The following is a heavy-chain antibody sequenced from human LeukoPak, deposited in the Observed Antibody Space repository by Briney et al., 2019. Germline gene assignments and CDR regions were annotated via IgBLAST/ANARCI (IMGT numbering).Heavy chain of an antibody. CDR3: VRDYNWGFDY. CDR2: IRNDGSND. CDR1: GFTFTNAW. Sequence: GGSLRLSCEASGFTFTNAWMNWVRQAPGKGLEWVAFIRNDGSNDYYADSVKGRFTISRDNSKNNVYLQMHSLRVEDTSIYYCVRDYNWGFDYWGQGTVVAVSS. J-gene: IGHJ4*02. D-gene: IGHD1-1*01. V-gene: IGHV3-30*02.